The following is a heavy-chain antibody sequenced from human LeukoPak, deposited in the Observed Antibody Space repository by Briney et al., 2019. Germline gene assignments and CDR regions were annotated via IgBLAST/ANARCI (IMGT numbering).Heavy chain of an antibody. CDR1: GFTFSSDW. V-gene: IGHV3-7*05. CDR2: IKQDGSEK. J-gene: IGHJ5*02. D-gene: IGHD5-24*01. Sequence: GGSLRLSCAASGFTFSSDWMSWVRQAPGKGLEWVGNIKQDGSEKRYVDSVRGRFSISRDNAQTSLYLQMNSLRAEDTAVYYCARASDPWLQLTWGQGTLVTVSS. CDR3: ARASDPWLQLT.